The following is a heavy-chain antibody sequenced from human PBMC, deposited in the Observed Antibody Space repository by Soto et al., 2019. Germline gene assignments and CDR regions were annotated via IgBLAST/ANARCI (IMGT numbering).Heavy chain of an antibody. D-gene: IGHD1-26*01. V-gene: IGHV1-2*04. Sequence: GPSVKVSCKTGGYTIPRPYMHRVRHAPGQGLEWMGWINPNSGGTNYAQKFQGWVTMTRDTSISTAYMELSRLRSDDTAVYHCARDSVLVGATNAFDIWGQRTM. CDR1: GYTIPRPY. CDR3: ARDSVLVGATNAFDI. J-gene: IGHJ3*02. CDR2: INPNSGGT.